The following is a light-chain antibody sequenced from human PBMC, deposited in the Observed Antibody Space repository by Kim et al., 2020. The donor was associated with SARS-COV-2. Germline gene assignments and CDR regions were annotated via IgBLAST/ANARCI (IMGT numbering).Light chain of an antibody. J-gene: IGLJ3*02. V-gene: IGLV1-47*01. CDR3: AAWDDSLRGWV. CDR1: NSTNGNTL. CDR2: RNN. Sequence: GQRASISRSGSNSTNGNTLVYWTQPLPGTTPRLFIYRNNQRPLEVPDRFSGSKSGTSASLAIGGLRPEDEADYYCAAWDDSLRGWVFGGGTQLTVL.